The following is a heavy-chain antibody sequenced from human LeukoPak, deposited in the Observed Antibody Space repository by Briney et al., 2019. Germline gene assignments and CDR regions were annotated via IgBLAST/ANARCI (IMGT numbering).Heavy chain of an antibody. CDR3: ARIPRSWYEGYYFDY. J-gene: IGHJ4*02. D-gene: IGHD6-13*01. CDR1: GESVSSNSAA. V-gene: IGHV6-1*01. CDR2: TYYRSKWYN. Sequence: PSQTLSLTCAIAGESVSSNSAAWNWIMQSPSRGLEWLGRTYYRSKWYNDYAVSVKSRITINPDTSKNQFSLQLNSVTPEDTAVYYCARIPRSWYEGYYFDYWGQGTLVTVSS.